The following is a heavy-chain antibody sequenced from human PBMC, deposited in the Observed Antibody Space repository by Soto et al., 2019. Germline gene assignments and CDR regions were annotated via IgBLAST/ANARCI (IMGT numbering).Heavy chain of an antibody. Sequence: PSETLSLTCTVSGGSISSYYWSWIRQPPGKGLEWIGYIYYSGSTNYNPSLKSRVTISVDTSKNQFSLKLSSVTAADTAVYYCARDRSDFWSGYYYWFDPWGQGTLVTVSS. CDR3: ARDRSDFWSGYYYWFDP. J-gene: IGHJ5*02. CDR2: IYYSGST. V-gene: IGHV4-59*01. D-gene: IGHD3-3*01. CDR1: GGSISSYY.